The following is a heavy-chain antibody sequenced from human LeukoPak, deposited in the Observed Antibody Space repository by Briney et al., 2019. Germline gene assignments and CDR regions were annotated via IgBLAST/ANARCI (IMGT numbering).Heavy chain of an antibody. CDR2: FDPENGET. Sequence: ASVKVSCKVSGYTLTGLSMHWVRQAPGKGLEWVGGFDPENGETIYAQKFQGRVTMTEDTSTDTAYMELSSLRSEDTAVYYCATAPPPAGIHYDFWSGLGLSYYYYMDVWGKGTTVTVSS. CDR3: ATAPPPAGIHYDFWSGLGLSYYYYMDV. J-gene: IGHJ6*03. CDR1: GYTLTGLS. D-gene: IGHD3-3*01. V-gene: IGHV1-24*01.